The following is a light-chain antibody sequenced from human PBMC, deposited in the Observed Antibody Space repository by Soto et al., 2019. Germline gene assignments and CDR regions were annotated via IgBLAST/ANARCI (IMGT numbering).Light chain of an antibody. CDR3: QQYGSSPYT. CDR1: QSVRSTY. CDR2: GAS. J-gene: IGKJ2*01. V-gene: IGKV3-20*01. Sequence: EIVLTQSPGTLSLSPGERATLSCRASQSVRSTYLAWYQQKPGQAPRLLIYGASSRATGIPDRFSDSGSGTDFTLTISRLEPEDFAVYYCQQYGSSPYTFGQGTKLDIK.